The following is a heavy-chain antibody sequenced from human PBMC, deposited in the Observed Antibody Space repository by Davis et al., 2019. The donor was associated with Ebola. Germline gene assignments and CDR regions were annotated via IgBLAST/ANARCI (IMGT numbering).Heavy chain of an antibody. Sequence: GESLKISCAASGFTFSSYGMHWVRQAPGKGLEWVAVISYDGSNKYYADSVKGRFTISRDNSKNTLYLQMNSLRAEDTAVYYCAKDSGLWELLGDPEDYFDYWGQGTLVTVSS. V-gene: IGHV3-30*18. CDR1: GFTFSSYG. J-gene: IGHJ4*02. D-gene: IGHD1-26*01. CDR3: AKDSGLWELLGDPEDYFDY. CDR2: ISYDGSNK.